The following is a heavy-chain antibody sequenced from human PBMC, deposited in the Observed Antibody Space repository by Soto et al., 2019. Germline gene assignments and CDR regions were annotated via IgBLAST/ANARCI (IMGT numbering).Heavy chain of an antibody. D-gene: IGHD5-12*01. CDR2: IIPIFGTA. J-gene: IGHJ4*02. Sequence: QVQLVQSGAEVKKPGSSVKVSCKASGGTFSSYAISWVRQAPGQGLEWMGGIIPIFGTANYAQKFQGRVTITAEESTRTAYMELSSLRSEDTAVYYCARGGVATILGGDYFDYWGQGTLVTVSS. V-gene: IGHV1-69*01. CDR3: ARGGVATILGGDYFDY. CDR1: GGTFSSYA.